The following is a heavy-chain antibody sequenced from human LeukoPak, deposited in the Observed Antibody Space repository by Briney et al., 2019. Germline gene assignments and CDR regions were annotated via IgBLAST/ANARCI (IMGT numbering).Heavy chain of an antibody. CDR2: ISASGGST. Sequence: GGSLRLSCAASGFTSSSYVMSWVRQAPGKGLEWVSAISASGGSTFYADSVKGRFTISRDNSKNTLYLQMNSLSAEDTAVYYCAKDGALEMATINYFDYWGQGTLVTVSS. V-gene: IGHV3-23*01. CDR3: AKDGALEMATINYFDY. CDR1: GFTSSSYV. D-gene: IGHD5-24*01. J-gene: IGHJ4*02.